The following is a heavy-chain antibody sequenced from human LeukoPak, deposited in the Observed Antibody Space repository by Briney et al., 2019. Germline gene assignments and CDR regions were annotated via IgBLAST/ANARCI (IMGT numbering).Heavy chain of an antibody. CDR1: GGSISSGGYS. Sequence: PSQTLSLTCAVSGGSISSGGYSWSWIRQPPGKGLEWIGEINHSGSTNYNPSLKSRVTISVDTSKNQFSLKLSSVTAADTAVYYCARGPRGYSYGYSDYWGQGTLVTVSS. J-gene: IGHJ4*02. CDR3: ARGPRGYSYGYSDY. CDR2: INHSGST. D-gene: IGHD5-18*01. V-gene: IGHV4-30-2*01.